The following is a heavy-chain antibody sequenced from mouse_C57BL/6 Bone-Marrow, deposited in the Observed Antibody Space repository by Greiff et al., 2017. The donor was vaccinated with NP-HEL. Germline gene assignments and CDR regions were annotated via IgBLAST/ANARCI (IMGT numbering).Heavy chain of an antibody. V-gene: IGHV1-52*01. D-gene: IGHD1-1*01. Sequence: LQQPGAELVRPGSSVKLSCKASGYTFTSYWMHWVKQRPIQGLEWIGNIDPSDSETHYNQKFKDKATLTVDKSSSTAYMQLSSLTSEDSAVYYCARGIYYYGSSYDWGQGTTLTVSS. CDR1: GYTFTSYW. J-gene: IGHJ2*01. CDR2: IDPSDSET. CDR3: ARGIYYYGSSYD.